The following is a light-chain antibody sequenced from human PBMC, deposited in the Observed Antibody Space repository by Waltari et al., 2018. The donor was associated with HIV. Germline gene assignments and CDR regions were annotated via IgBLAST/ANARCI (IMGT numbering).Light chain of an antibody. CDR2: EVS. J-gene: IGLJ1*01. V-gene: IGLV2-14*03. CDR1: SSDVGAFNY. Sequence: QSALTQPASMSGSPGQSITISCTGTSSDVGAFNYVSWYQQHPGKAPNLIIFEVSTRPSGVSNRFSGSKSGSTASLTISGLQAEDEADYYCSSYTMDSYVFGTGTKVTVL. CDR3: SSYTMDSYV.